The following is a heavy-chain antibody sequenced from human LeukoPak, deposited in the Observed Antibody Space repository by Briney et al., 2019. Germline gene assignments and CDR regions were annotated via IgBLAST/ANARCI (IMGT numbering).Heavy chain of an antibody. Sequence: GASVKVSCKASGYTFTGYYMHWVRQAPGQGLEWMGWINPNSGGTNYAQKFQGRVTITADESTSTAYMELSSLRSEDTAVYYCARGYTYYDFWSGYYTPPHFDYWGQGTLVTVSS. CDR1: GYTFTGYY. V-gene: IGHV1-2*02. CDR3: ARGYTYYDFWSGYYTPPHFDY. D-gene: IGHD3-3*01. J-gene: IGHJ4*02. CDR2: INPNSGGT.